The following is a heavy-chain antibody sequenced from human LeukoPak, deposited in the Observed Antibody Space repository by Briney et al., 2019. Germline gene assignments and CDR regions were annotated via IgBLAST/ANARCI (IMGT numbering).Heavy chain of an antibody. Sequence: GGSLRLSCAASGFSFSTYGFHWVRQAPGKGLEWVTFIRFDGGKKNYADSVKGRFAISRDNSKNTVYLQMNSLRAEDTAIYYCAKDGDSTGYYSCYYNHMDVWGKGTSVTISS. J-gene: IGHJ6*03. CDR1: GFSFSTYG. CDR2: IRFDGGKK. V-gene: IGHV3-30*02. D-gene: IGHD3-22*01. CDR3: AKDGDSTGYYSCYYNHMDV.